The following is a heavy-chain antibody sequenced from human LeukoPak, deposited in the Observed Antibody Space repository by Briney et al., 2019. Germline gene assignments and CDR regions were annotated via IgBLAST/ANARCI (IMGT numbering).Heavy chain of an antibody. J-gene: IGHJ4*02. D-gene: IGHD3-10*01. CDR2: ISYDGDNK. CDR3: ARGGGTGEFDY. Sequence: PGGSLRLSCAASGFTFSYYGMHWVRQAPGKGLEWVALISYDGDNKYYADSVKGRFTISRDNSKNTLYLQMNSLRAEDTAVYYCARGGGTGEFDYWGQGALVTVSS. CDR1: GFTFSYYG. V-gene: IGHV3-30*03.